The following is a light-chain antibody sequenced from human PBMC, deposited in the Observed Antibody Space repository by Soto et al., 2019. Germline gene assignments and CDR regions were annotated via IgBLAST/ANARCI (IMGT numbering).Light chain of an antibody. J-gene: IGKJ3*01. V-gene: IGKV1-5*01. CDR1: QDIKNY. CDR3: QQYNSYSRT. CDR2: DAS. Sequence: DIQMTQSPSSLSASVGDRVTITRQASQDIKNYLNWYQQKSGKAPKILIYDASSLKSGVPSRFRGSGSGTEFTLTISRLQPDDFATYYCQQYNSYSRTFGPGTKVDIK.